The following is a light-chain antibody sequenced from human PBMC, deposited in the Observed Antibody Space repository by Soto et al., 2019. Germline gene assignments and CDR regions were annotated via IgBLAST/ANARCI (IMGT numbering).Light chain of an antibody. CDR2: RAS. J-gene: IGKJ1*01. V-gene: IGKV3-15*01. CDR1: QSVSNN. CDR3: QQYNNWTTWT. Sequence: EIVLTQSPAALSVSPGDSATLSCRASQSVSNNLAWYQQRPGQAPTLLIYRASERATGVPDRFSGRGSGTEFTLTISSLQSDDFVVYFCQQYNNWTTWTFGQGTKVEI.